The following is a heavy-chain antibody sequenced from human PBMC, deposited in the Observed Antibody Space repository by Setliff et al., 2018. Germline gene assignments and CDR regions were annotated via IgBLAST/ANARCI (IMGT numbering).Heavy chain of an antibody. CDR1: GYSISSGYY. D-gene: IGHD3-22*01. Sequence: SETLCLTCTVSGYSISSGYYWGWIRQPPGKGLEWIGSIYHSGSTYYNPSLKSRVTISVDTSKNQFSLKLSSVTAADTAVYYCARAVLVVDAEDYWGQGTLVTVSS. J-gene: IGHJ4*02. V-gene: IGHV4-38-2*02. CDR2: IYHSGST. CDR3: ARAVLVVDAEDY.